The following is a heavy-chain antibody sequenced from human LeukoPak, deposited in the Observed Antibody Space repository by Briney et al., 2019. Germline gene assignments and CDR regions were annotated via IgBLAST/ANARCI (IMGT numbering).Heavy chain of an antibody. D-gene: IGHD3-16*01. Sequence: SETLSLTCTVSGGSISSYYWSWIRQPPGQGLEWIGYIYYSGSTNYNPSLKSRVTISVDTSKNQFSLKLSSVTAADTAVYYCARVYTGSGAFDIWGQGTMVTVSS. CDR3: ARVYTGSGAFDI. CDR1: GGSISSYY. V-gene: IGHV4-59*01. J-gene: IGHJ3*02. CDR2: IYYSGST.